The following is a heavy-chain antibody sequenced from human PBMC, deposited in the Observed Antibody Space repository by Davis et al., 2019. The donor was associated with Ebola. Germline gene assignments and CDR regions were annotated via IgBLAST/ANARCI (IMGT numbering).Heavy chain of an antibody. J-gene: IGHJ6*02. Sequence: LETLSLTCAVYGGSFSGYYWSWIRQPPGKGLEWIGEINHSGSTNYNPSLKSRVTISVDTSKNQFSLKLSSVTAADTAVYYCARFPVLWFRNYGMDVWGQGTTVTVSS. D-gene: IGHD3-10*01. CDR1: GGSFSGYY. CDR2: INHSGST. V-gene: IGHV4-34*01. CDR3: ARFPVLWFRNYGMDV.